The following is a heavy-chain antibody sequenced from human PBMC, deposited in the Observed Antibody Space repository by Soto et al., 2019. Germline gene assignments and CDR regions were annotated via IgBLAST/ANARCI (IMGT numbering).Heavy chain of an antibody. CDR1: GFTFSSYE. V-gene: IGHV3-48*03. D-gene: IGHD3-3*01. J-gene: IGHJ6*02. CDR3: ARDAVASDFWSGYSYYYYYYGMDV. Sequence: PGGSLRLSCAASGFTFSSYEMNWVRQAPGKGLEWVSYISSSGSTIYYADSVKGRFTISRDNAKNSLYLQMNSLRAEDTAVYYCARDAVASDFWSGYSYYYYYYGMDVWGQGTTVTVSS. CDR2: ISSSGSTI.